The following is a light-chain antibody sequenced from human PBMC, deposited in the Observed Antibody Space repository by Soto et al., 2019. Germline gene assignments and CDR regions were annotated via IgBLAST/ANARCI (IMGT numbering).Light chain of an antibody. V-gene: IGKV4-1*01. J-gene: IGKJ1*01. Sequence: DIVMTQSPDSLAVSLGERATINCKSNQSLLSTSNNKNNLAWYQQKPGQPPKLLIYWASVRESGVPDRFSGSGSGTDFTLTISSLQTEDVAVYYCQQFYSSPRTFGQGTKVEIK. CDR1: QSLLSTSNNKNN. CDR2: WAS. CDR3: QQFYSSPRT.